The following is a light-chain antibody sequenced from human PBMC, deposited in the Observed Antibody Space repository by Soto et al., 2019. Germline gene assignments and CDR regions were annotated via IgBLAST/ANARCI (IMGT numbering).Light chain of an antibody. J-gene: IGLJ2*01. CDR2: EVS. CDR1: SSDVGGYNY. CDR3: SSYTGSTTWV. V-gene: IGLV2-14*01. Sequence: QSALTQPASVSGSPGQSITISCTGTSSDVGGYNYVSWYQQHPGKAPKLMIYEVSNRPSGASNRFSGSKSGNTASLSISGLQAEDEADYYCSSYTGSTTWVFGGGNKVTVL.